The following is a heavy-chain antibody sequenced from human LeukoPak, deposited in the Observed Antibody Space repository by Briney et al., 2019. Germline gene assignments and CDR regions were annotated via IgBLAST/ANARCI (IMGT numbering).Heavy chain of an antibody. CDR1: GFTFSSYS. CDR3: ARDRGYGDYVGAFDS. Sequence: GGSLRLSCRRSGFTFSSYSMNWVRHAPGRGLEWVSSISRSSGYIYYPDSVRGRFTISRDNAKNSLYLQMNSLRDEDTAVYYCARDRGYGDYVGAFDSWGQGTMVTVSS. V-gene: IGHV3-21*01. D-gene: IGHD4-17*01. J-gene: IGHJ3*02. CDR2: ISRSSGYI.